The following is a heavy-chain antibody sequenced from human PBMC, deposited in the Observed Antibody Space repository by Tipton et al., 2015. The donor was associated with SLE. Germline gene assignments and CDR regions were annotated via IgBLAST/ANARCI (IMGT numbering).Heavy chain of an antibody. V-gene: IGHV4-39*07. CDR2: VYYTGST. J-gene: IGHJ6*03. D-gene: IGHD2-21*01. CDR1: GDSISSSSYY. Sequence: TLSLTCIVSGDSISSSSYYWGWIRQPPGKGLEWVGTVYYTGSTNYNPSLKSRVTISVDTSKNQFSLKLSSVTAADTAVYYCARDSCGGDCYGYYYMDVWGKGTTVTVSS. CDR3: ARDSCGGDCYGYYYMDV.